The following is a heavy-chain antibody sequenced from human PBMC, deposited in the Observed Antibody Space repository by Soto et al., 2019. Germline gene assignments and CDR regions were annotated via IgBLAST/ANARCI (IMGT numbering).Heavy chain of an antibody. J-gene: IGHJ3*02. D-gene: IGHD3-9*01. CDR3: AKSSNTDWLGVYNI. V-gene: IGHV3-23*01. Sequence: EGSLGLYCSASGVTFSGYARSWVRQAPGKGLEWVSGIGGSGGGTYYADSVKGRFTISRDNSENTLYLQMNNLRAEDTALYYCAKSSNTDWLGVYNIWGQGTMVTGSS. CDR1: GVTFSGYA. CDR2: IGGSGGGT.